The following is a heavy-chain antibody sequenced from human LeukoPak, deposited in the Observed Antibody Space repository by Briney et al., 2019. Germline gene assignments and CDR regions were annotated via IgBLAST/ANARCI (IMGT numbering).Heavy chain of an antibody. V-gene: IGHV3-30*18. D-gene: IGHD5-18*01. J-gene: IGHJ4*02. Sequence: GGSLRLSCAASGFTFSSYGMHWVRQAPGKGLEWVAVISYDGSNKYYADSVKGRFTISRDNSKNTLYLQMNSLRAEDTAVYYCAKSSFQYSYGTYFDYWGQGTLVTVSS. CDR1: GFTFSSYG. CDR2: ISYDGSNK. CDR3: AKSSFQYSYGTYFDY.